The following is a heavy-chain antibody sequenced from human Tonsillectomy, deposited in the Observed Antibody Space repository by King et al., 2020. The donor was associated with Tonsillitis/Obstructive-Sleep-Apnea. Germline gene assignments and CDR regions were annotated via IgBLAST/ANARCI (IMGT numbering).Heavy chain of an antibody. Sequence: VQLVESGGGVVQPGRSLRLSCAASGFTFSSYTMHWVRQAPGKGLEWVAVISYDGSNKYYADSVKGRFTISRDNSKKTLYLQMNSLRAEDTAVYYCARLLGITRAFDYWGQGTLVTVSS. D-gene: IGHD1-14*01. CDR2: ISYDGSNK. CDR3: ARLLGITRAFDY. J-gene: IGHJ4*02. CDR1: GFTFSSYT. V-gene: IGHV3-30*04.